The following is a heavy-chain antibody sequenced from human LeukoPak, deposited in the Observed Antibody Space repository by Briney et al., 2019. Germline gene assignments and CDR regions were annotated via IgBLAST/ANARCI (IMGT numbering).Heavy chain of an antibody. V-gene: IGHV4-39*01. J-gene: IGHJ4*02. CDR2: IYYSGST. Sequence: PSETLPLTCTVSGGSISSSSYYWGWIRQPPGKGLEWIGSIYYSGSTYYNPSLKSRVTISVDTSKNQFSLKLSSVTAADTAVYYCARVFTRVAAADYWGQGTLVTVSS. D-gene: IGHD6-13*01. CDR3: ARVFTRVAAADY. CDR1: GGSISSSSYY.